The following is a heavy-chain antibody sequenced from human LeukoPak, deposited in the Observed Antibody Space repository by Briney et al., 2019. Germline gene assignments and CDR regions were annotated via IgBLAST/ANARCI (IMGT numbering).Heavy chain of an antibody. CDR3: ARGRGTLDY. V-gene: IGHV1-2*02. J-gene: IGHJ4*02. Sequence: ASVKVSCKAFGYTFTGYYMHWVRQARGQGLEWMGWINPNSGGTNYAQKFQGRVTMTRDMSTSTVYMELSSLRSEDTAVYYCARGRGTLDYWGQGTLVTVSS. CDR1: GYTFTGYY. D-gene: IGHD1-1*01. CDR2: INPNSGGT.